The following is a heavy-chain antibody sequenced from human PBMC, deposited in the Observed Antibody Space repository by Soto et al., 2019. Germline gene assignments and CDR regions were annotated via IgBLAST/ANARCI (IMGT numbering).Heavy chain of an antibody. CDR1: GYTITELS. D-gene: IGHD3-22*01. CDR3: ATAGPYYYDSSGYPGDYFDY. J-gene: IGHJ4*02. CDR2: FDPEDGET. Sequence: ASVKVSCKVSGYTITELSMHWVRQAPGKGLEWMGGFDPEDGETIYAQKFQGRVTMTEDTSKDTAYMELSSLRSEDTAVYYCATAGPYYYDSSGYPGDYFDYWGQGTLVTVSS. V-gene: IGHV1-24*01.